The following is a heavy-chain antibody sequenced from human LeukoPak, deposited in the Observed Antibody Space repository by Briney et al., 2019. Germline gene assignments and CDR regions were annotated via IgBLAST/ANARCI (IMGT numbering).Heavy chain of an antibody. CDR3: ARGVWDSSSPFDY. CDR1: GGSISSGSYY. J-gene: IGHJ4*02. V-gene: IGHV4-61*02. CDR2: IYTSGST. Sequence: PSETLSLTCTVSGGSISSGSYYWSWIRQPAGKGLEWIGRIYTSGSTNYNPSLKSRVTISVDTSKNQFSLKLSSVTAADTAVYYCARGVWDSSSPFDYWGQGTLVTVSS. D-gene: IGHD6-6*01.